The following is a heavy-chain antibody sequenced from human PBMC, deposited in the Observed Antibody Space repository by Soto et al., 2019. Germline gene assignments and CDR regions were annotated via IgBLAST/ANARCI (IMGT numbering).Heavy chain of an antibody. V-gene: IGHV4-39*01. D-gene: IGHD2-2*01. Sequence: QLQLQESGPGLVKPSETLSLTCTVSGGSISSSSYYWGWIRPPPGKGLEWIGSIYYSGSTYYNPALKSRVTISVDTSKNQVSLKLSSVTAADTAVYYCARDVPDQTYDYWGQGTLVTVSS. CDR1: GGSISSSSYY. CDR3: ARDVPDQTYDY. CDR2: IYYSGST. J-gene: IGHJ4*02.